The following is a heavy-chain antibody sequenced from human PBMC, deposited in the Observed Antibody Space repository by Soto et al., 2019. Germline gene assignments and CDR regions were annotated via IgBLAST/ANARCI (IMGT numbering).Heavy chain of an antibody. CDR1: GGSISSSSYY. V-gene: IGHV4-39*01. D-gene: IGHD4-17*01. Sequence: QLQLQESGPGLVKPSETLSLTCTVPGGSISSSSYYWGWIRQPPGKGLEWIGSIYYSGHTYYNPSLKSRVTRSVDTSKNQFSLKLSAVTAADTAVDYCARQGGDYGYWGQGTLVTVSS. CDR2: IYYSGHT. CDR3: ARQGGDYGY. J-gene: IGHJ4*02.